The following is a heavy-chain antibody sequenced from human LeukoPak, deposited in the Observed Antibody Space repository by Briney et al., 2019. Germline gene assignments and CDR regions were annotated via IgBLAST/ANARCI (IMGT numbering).Heavy chain of an antibody. D-gene: IGHD3-22*01. CDR1: GFTFSIYA. CDR3: AKDTLYYDSSGYYEGSAY. V-gene: IGHV3-23*01. CDR2: ISGSGGST. J-gene: IGHJ4*02. Sequence: GGSLRLSCAPSGFTFSIYAMSWVRQAPGKGREWVSAISGSGGSTYYADSVKGRFTISRDNSKNTLYLQMNSLRAEDTAVYYCAKDTLYYDSSGYYEGSAYWGQGTLVTVSS.